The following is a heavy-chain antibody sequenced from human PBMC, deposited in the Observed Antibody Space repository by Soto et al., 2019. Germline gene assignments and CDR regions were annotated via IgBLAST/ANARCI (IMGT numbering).Heavy chain of an antibody. CDR3: ARVRYDILTGYRTWFDP. V-gene: IGHV4-34*01. Sequence: TSETLSLTCAVYGGSFSGYYWSWIRQPPGKGLEWIGEINHSGSTNYNPSLKSRVTISVDTSKNQFSLKLSSVTAADTAVYYCARVRYDILTGYRTWFDPWGQGTLVTVSS. D-gene: IGHD3-9*01. J-gene: IGHJ5*02. CDR2: INHSGST. CDR1: GGSFSGYY.